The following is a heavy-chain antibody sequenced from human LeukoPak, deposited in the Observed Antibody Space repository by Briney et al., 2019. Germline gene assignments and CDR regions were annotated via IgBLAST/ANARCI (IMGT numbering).Heavy chain of an antibody. CDR3: ARASVPNRRGSSWYGDAFDI. V-gene: IGHV4-4*07. J-gene: IGHJ3*02. CDR2: IYTSGGT. CDR1: GGSISSYY. D-gene: IGHD6-13*01. Sequence: SETLSLTCTVSGGSISSYYWSWIRQPAGKGLEWIGRIYTSGGTNYNPSLKSRVTMSVDTSKNQFSLKLSSVTAADTAVYYCARASVPNRRGSSWYGDAFDIWGQGTMVTVSS.